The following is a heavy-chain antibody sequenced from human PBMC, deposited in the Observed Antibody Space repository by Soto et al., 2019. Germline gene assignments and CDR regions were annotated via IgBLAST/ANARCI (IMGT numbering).Heavy chain of an antibody. CDR2: IDASGTSA. CDR3: AKGREDLDV. CDR1: GFPFSSYA. J-gene: IGHJ6*02. Sequence: PGGSLRLSCAASGFPFSSYAMSWVRQAPGKGLEWVSAIDASGTSAYYADSVKGRFTISRDNSKNTVYLQINSLRVEDTAVYYCAKGREDLDVWGQGTTVTVSS. V-gene: IGHV3-23*05. D-gene: IGHD1-26*01.